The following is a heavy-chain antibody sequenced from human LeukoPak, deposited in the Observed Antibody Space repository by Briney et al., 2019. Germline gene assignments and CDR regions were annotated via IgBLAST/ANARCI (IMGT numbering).Heavy chain of an antibody. CDR3: ARDPHYYYMDV. J-gene: IGHJ6*03. Sequence: SETLSLTCTVSGGSLSSFYWSWIRQPAGKGLEWIGRIYTIGSTNYNPSLKSRVTMSVDTSKNQFSLRLSSVTAADTAVYYCARDPHYYYMDVWGKGTTVTISS. V-gene: IGHV4-4*07. CDR2: IYTIGST. CDR1: GGSLSSFY.